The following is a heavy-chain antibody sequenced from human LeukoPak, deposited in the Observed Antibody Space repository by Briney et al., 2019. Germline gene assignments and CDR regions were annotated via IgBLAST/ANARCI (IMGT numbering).Heavy chain of an antibody. V-gene: IGHV4-59*01. CDR1: GASISSYY. J-gene: IGHJ4*02. CDR3: AGDKSGYAGFGY. D-gene: IGHD5-12*01. CDR2: IFYSGSI. Sequence: PSETLSLTCTVSGASISSYYWSWIRQLPGRGLEWIGYIFYSGSINYNPSLKSRLTISVDTSKNQFSLHLNSVTAADTAVYYCAGDKSGYAGFGYWGQGTLVTVSS.